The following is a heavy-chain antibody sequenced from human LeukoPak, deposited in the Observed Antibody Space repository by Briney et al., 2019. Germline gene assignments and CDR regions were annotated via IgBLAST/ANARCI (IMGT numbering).Heavy chain of an antibody. Sequence: ASVKVSCKASGYTITNYPITWVRQATGQGLEWMGRMNPFSGARSYAQKFQGRVSITSDSSISTAYMELSSLRYDATAVYFCARTTSFTASGYDYWGQGTLVTVSS. CDR3: ARTTSFTASGYDY. D-gene: IGHD6-25*01. CDR1: GYTITNYP. CDR2: MNPFSGAR. J-gene: IGHJ4*02. V-gene: IGHV1-8*03.